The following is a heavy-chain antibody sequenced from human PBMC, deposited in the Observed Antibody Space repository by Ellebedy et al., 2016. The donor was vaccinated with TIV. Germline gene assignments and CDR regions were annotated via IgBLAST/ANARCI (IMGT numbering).Heavy chain of an antibody. CDR1: GFTFSNYN. CDR3: ARDRVGRYFDWAETHYGMDV. V-gene: IGHV3-48*02. Sequence: PGGSLRLSCAASGFTFSNYNMNWVRQAPGKGLEWISYITSSTIYYADSVKGRFTISRDNAKNSLYLQMNSLRDEDTALYYCARDRVGRYFDWAETHYGMDVWGQGTTVTVSS. D-gene: IGHD3-9*01. J-gene: IGHJ6*02. CDR2: ITSSTI.